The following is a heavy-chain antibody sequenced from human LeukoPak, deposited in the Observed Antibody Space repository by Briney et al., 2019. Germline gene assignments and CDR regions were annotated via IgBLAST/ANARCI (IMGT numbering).Heavy chain of an antibody. V-gene: IGHV1-18*01. D-gene: IGHD6-13*01. Sequence: ASVKVSCKASGYTFTSYGISWVRQAPGQGLEWMGWISAYNGNTNYAQELQGRVTMTTDTSTSTAYMELRSLRSDDTAVYYCARDVPYSSSWYDPTGGDQWYYFDYWGQGTLVTVSS. J-gene: IGHJ4*02. CDR3: ARDVPYSSSWYDPTGGDQWYYFDY. CDR1: GYTFTSYG. CDR2: ISAYNGNT.